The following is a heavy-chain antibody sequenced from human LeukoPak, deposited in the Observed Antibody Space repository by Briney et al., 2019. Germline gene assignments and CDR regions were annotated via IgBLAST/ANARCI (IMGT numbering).Heavy chain of an antibody. CDR2: IYCSGST. CDR1: GYSISSSNW. V-gene: IGHV4-28*03. D-gene: IGHD2-15*01. J-gene: IGHJ1*01. CDR3: ARDLDSKH. Sequence: SETLSLTCAVSGYSISSSNWWGWIRQPPGKGLEWIGYIYCSGSTNYNPSLKSRVTMSVDTSKNQFSLKLSSVTAADTAVYYCARDLDSKHWGQGTLVTVSS.